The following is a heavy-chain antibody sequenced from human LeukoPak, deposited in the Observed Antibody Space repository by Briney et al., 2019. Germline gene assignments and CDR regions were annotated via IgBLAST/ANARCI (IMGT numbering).Heavy chain of an antibody. CDR1: GGSISGYY. CDR2: IYYSGST. J-gene: IGHJ3*02. CDR3: ARDLRRGPPDAFDI. V-gene: IGHV4-59*01. Sequence: SETLSLTCTVSGGSISGYYWSWIRQPPGKGLEWIGYIYYSGSTNYNPSLKSRVTISVDTSKNQFSLKLSSVTAADTAVYYSARDLRRGPPDAFDIWGQGTMVTVSS. D-gene: IGHD1-14*01.